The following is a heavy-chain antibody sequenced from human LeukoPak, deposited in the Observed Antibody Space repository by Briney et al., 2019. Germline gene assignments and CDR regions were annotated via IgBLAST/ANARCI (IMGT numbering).Heavy chain of an antibody. J-gene: IGHJ5*02. Sequence: GASVKVSCKASGYTFTGYYMHWVRQAPGQGLEWMGWINPYSGDTNYAQKFQGRVTMTRDTSISTAYMELSRLRSDDTAVYYCARRQVTNWFDPWGQGALVTVSS. CDR2: INPYSGDT. CDR3: ARRQVTNWFDP. D-gene: IGHD2-21*02. V-gene: IGHV1-2*02. CDR1: GYTFTGYY.